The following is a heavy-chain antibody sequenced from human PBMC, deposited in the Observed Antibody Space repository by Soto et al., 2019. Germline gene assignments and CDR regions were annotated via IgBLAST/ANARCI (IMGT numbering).Heavy chain of an antibody. CDR3: ARALPMAGPSYYYYGMDV. J-gene: IGHJ6*02. CDR2: ISAYNGNT. D-gene: IGHD6-19*01. V-gene: IGHV1-18*01. Sequence: QVQLVQSGAEVKKPGASVKVSCKASGYTFTSYGISWVRQAPGQGLEWMGWISAYNGNTNYAQKLQGRVTMTTDTSTSKDYMELRSLRSDDTAVHYCARALPMAGPSYYYYGMDVWGQGTTVTVSS. CDR1: GYTFTSYG.